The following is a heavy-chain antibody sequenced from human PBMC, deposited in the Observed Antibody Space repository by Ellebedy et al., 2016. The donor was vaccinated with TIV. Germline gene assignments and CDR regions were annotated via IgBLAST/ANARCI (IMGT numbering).Heavy chain of an antibody. J-gene: IGHJ4*02. V-gene: IGHV3-49*04. D-gene: IGHD7-27*01. Sequence: PGGSLRLSCAASGFTFSSYWMSWVRQAPGKGLEWVGFIRSIPYGGTTEYAASVKGRFTISRDEANSIAHLQMNSLRTEDTAIYYCARHWGFRFDSWGQGTLVTVSS. CDR1: GFTFSSYW. CDR3: ARHWGFRFDS. CDR2: IRSIPYGGTT.